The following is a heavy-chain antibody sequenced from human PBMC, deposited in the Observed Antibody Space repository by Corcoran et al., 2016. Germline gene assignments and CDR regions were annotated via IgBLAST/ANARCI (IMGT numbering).Heavy chain of an antibody. CDR1: GYTFTSYY. CDR2: INPSDGST. Sequence: QVQLVQSGAEVKKPGASVQVSCKASGYTFTSYYMHWVRQAPGQGLEWMGIINPSDGSTTYAQKFQGRVTMTRDTSTSTVYMELSSRRSDDTAVYYCARRTVTILPYDYWGQGTLVTVSS. CDR3: ARRTVTILPYDY. J-gene: IGHJ4*02. V-gene: IGHV1-46*01. D-gene: IGHD4-17*01.